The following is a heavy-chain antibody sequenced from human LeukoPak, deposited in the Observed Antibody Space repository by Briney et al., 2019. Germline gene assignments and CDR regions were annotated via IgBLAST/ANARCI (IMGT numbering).Heavy chain of an antibody. CDR1: GGTFSSYA. D-gene: IGHD3-22*01. Sequence: ASVKVSCKASGGTFSSYAISWVRQAPGQGLEWMGGIIPIFGTANYAQKFQGRVTITADESTSTAYMELSSLRSEDTAVYYCARNFYDSSGYPLGLFDYWGQGTLVTVSS. V-gene: IGHV1-69*13. J-gene: IGHJ4*02. CDR2: IIPIFGTA. CDR3: ARNFYDSSGYPLGLFDY.